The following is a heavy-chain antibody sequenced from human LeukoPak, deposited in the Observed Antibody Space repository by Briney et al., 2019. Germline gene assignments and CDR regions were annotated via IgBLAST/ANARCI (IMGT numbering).Heavy chain of an antibody. D-gene: IGHD6-19*01. CDR1: GGSISSSIYY. V-gene: IGHV4-39*07. CDR3: ASPSTIGYSSAWYVLADAFDI. Sequence: SETLSLTCIVSGGSISSSIYYWAWVRQPPGKGLEWIGTVFYNGATHYSPSLRRRVTISIDTSTNQFSLKLSSVTAADTAVYYCASPSTIGYSSAWYVLADAFDIWGQGTMVTVSS. CDR2: VFYNGAT. J-gene: IGHJ3*02.